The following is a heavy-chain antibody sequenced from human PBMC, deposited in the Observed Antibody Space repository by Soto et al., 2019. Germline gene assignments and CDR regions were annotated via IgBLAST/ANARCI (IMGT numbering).Heavy chain of an antibody. CDR3: AKAQSYSSSSSFDY. J-gene: IGHJ4*02. CDR2: ISYDGSNK. V-gene: IGHV3-30*18. CDR1: GFTFSSYG. Sequence: GGSLRLSCAASGFTFSSYGMHWVRQAPGKGLEWVAVISYDGSNKYYADSVKGRFTISRDNSKNTLYLQMNSLRAEDTAVYYCAKAQSYSSSSSFDYWGQGTLVTISS. D-gene: IGHD6-6*01.